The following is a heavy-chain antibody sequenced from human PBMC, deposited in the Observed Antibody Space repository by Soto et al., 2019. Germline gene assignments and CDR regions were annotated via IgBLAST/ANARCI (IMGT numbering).Heavy chain of an antibody. V-gene: IGHV4-34*01. D-gene: IGHD3-3*01. CDR3: ARTSTIFGVVSDS. J-gene: IGHJ4*02. CDR1: TGSFSGYH. Sequence: SETLSLTCAVHTGSFSGYHWSWIRQPPGKGLEWIGEINPSGFANYDPSLMSRVTILLDMSKNEVTPKVRSVTAADTAVYYCARTSTIFGVVSDSWGQGTLVTVSS. CDR2: INPSGFA.